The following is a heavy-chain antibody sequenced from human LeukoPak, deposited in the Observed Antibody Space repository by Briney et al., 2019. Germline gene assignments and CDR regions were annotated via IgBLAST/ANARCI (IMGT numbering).Heavy chain of an antibody. J-gene: IGHJ4*02. CDR3: ARGLSVLNWNDLSRISGY. D-gene: IGHD1-1*01. Sequence: ASVKVSCKASGYTFTSYAMNWVRQAPGQGLEWMGWINTNTGNPTYAQGFTGRLVFSSDTSVSTAYLQIGSLKAEDTAVYYCARGLSVLNWNDLSRISGYWGQGTLVTVSS. CDR1: GYTFTSYA. V-gene: IGHV7-4-1*01. CDR2: INTNTGNP.